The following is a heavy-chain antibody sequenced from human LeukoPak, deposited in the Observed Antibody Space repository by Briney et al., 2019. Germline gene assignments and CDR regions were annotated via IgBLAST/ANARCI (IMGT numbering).Heavy chain of an antibody. CDR1: GFNFDDNA. CDR2: IYWNSGLI. Sequence: GGSLRLSCAASGFNFDDNAMHWVRQFPGKGLQWVSGIYWNSGLIGYADSVKGRFTISRDNAKNSLYLQMNSLRAEDTAVYYCARDPGARDSSGYSHYWGQGTLVTVSS. D-gene: IGHD3-22*01. V-gene: IGHV3-9*01. CDR3: ARDPGARDSSGYSHY. J-gene: IGHJ4*02.